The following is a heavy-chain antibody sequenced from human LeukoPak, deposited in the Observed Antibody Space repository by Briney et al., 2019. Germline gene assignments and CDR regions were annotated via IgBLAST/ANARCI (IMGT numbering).Heavy chain of an antibody. J-gene: IGHJ5*02. CDR2: IYHSGYT. CDR1: GGSFSGYY. CDR3: ATEGTVRYFDP. D-gene: IGHD1-14*01. Sequence: PSETLSLTCAVYGGSFSGYYWSWIRQPPGKGLEWIGGIYHSGYTFYNSSLKSRVTISVDTSKNQFSLNLHSVTAADTAVYYCATEGTVRYFDPWGQGTLVTVSS. V-gene: IGHV4-34*01.